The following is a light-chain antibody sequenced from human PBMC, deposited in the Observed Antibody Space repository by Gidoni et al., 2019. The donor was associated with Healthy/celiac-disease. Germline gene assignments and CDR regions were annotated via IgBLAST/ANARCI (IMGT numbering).Light chain of an antibody. Sequence: IQMTQSPSSLSASVGDRVTITCRASQSISSYLNWYQQKPGKAPKLLIYAASSLQGGVPSRFSGSGSGTEFTLTISSLQPEDFATYYCQQSYSTPRTFGQWTKLEIK. CDR1: QSISSY. CDR2: AAS. V-gene: IGKV1-39*01. J-gene: IGKJ2*01. CDR3: QQSYSTPRT.